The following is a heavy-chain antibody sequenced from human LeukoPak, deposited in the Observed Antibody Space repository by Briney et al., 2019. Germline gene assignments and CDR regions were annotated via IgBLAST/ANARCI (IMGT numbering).Heavy chain of an antibody. CDR1: GGSVSSGSYY. CDR2: IYYSGST. V-gene: IGHV4-61*01. D-gene: IGHD1-26*01. Sequence: PSETLSLTCTVSGGSVSSGSYYWSWIRQPPGKGLEWIRNIYYSGSTNYNPSLKSRVTISVDTSKNQFSLKLSSVTAADTAVYYCARAPYSGSYYVFDYWGQGTLVTVSS. J-gene: IGHJ4*02. CDR3: ARAPYSGSYYVFDY.